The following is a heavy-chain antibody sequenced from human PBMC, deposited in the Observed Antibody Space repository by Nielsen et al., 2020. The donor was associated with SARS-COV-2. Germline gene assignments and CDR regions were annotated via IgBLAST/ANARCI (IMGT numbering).Heavy chain of an antibody. V-gene: IGHV3-66*01. CDR2: LYTGGSK. CDR3: ATGGSYGGRQLDYDYYAMDV. CDR1: GSTVSNY. Sequence: AESLSLSCAASGSTVSNYMNWVRQAPGKGLEWVSGLYTGGSKYYADSVKGRFTISRDTSRNTLYLQMNSLRVEDTAVYYCATGGSYGGRQLDYDYYAMDVWGQGTTVTVPS. J-gene: IGHJ6*02. D-gene: IGHD3-16*01.